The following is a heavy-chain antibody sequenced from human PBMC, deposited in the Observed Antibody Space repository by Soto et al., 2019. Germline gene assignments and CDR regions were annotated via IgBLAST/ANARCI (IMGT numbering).Heavy chain of an antibody. CDR2: FDPEDGET. CDR3: ATALEAVVPAAPKYDAFDI. V-gene: IGHV1-24*01. Sequence: ASVKVSCKVSGYTLTELSMHWVRQAPGKGLEWMGGFDPEDGETIYAQKFQGRVTMTEDTSTDTAYMELSSLRSEDTAVYYCATALEAVVPAAPKYDAFDIWGQGTMVTVSS. J-gene: IGHJ3*02. D-gene: IGHD2-2*01. CDR1: GYTLTELS.